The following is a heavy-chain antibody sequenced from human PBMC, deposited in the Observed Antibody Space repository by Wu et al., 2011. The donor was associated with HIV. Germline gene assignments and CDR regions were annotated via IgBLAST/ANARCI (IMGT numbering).Heavy chain of an antibody. CDR1: GGTFRNSA. CDR2: IIPMFGTA. D-gene: IGHD2-2*01. J-gene: IGHJ6*03. V-gene: IGHV1-69*14. CDR3: ARSGGPVIVVVPTADQPVPGHYYYMDV. Sequence: QVQLVQSGAEVKKPGSSVKVSCKASGGTFRNSAISWVRQAPGQGLEWVGGIIPMFGTANYAPKFQGRVTITADKDMSTAYMELSRLRSADTAVYYCARSGGPVIVVVPTADQPVPGHYYYMDVWGKGTTVTVSS.